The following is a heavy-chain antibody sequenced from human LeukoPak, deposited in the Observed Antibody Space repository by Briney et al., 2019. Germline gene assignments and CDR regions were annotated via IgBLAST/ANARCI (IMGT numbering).Heavy chain of an antibody. CDR2: ISWNSGSI. V-gene: IGHV3-9*03. J-gene: IGHJ4*02. Sequence: QPGGSLRLSCAASGFTFDDYAMHWVRQAPGKGLEWVSGISWNSGSIGYADSVKGRFTISRDNAKNSLYLQMNSLRAEDMALYYCAKSVNRKIVGATHFDYWGQGTLVTVSS. CDR3: AKSVNRKIVGATHFDY. CDR1: GFTFDDYA. D-gene: IGHD1-26*01.